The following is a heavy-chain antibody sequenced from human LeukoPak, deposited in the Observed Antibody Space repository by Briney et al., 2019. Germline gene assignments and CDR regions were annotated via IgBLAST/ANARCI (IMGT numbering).Heavy chain of an antibody. J-gene: IGHJ4*02. CDR2: IKQDGSEK. CDR1: GFTFSSYA. V-gene: IGHV3-7*01. Sequence: GGSLRLSCAASGFTFSSYAMSWVRQAPGKGLEWVANIKQDGSEKYHVDSVKGRFTISRDNAKNSLYLQMNSLRAEDTAVYYCARRYFDSWGQGTLVTVSS. CDR3: ARRYFDS.